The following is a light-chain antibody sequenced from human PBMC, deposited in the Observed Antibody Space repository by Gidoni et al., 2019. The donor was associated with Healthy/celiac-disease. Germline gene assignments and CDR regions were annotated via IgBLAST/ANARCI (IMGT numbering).Light chain of an antibody. CDR3: AAWDDSLSGGV. J-gene: IGLJ3*02. CDR1: SSNIGSNY. Sequence: QSVLTQPPSASGTPGQRVTISCSGSSSNIGSNYVYWYQQLPGTAPKLLRYRNNQRPSGVPDRFSGSKSGTSASLAISGLRSEDEADYYCAAWDDSLSGGVFGGGTKLTVL. CDR2: RNN. V-gene: IGLV1-47*01.